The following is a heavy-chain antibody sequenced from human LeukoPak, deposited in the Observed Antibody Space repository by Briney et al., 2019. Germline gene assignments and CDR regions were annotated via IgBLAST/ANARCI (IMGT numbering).Heavy chain of an antibody. Sequence: GESLKIPCKGSGYSFTSYWIGWVRQMPGKGLDWLGIIYPGDSDTRYSPSFQGQVTISADKSISTAYLQWSSVKASDTTRYYCARPRPNKGADYWGQGALVTVSS. CDR2: IYPGDSDT. D-gene: IGHD1/OR15-1a*01. CDR3: ARPRPNKGADY. J-gene: IGHJ4*02. CDR1: GYSFTSYW. V-gene: IGHV5-51*01.